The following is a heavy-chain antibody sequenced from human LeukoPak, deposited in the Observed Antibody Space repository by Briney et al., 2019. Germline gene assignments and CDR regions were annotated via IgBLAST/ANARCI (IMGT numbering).Heavy chain of an antibody. CDR1: GYTFTGYY. CDR2: INPNSGGT. V-gene: IGHV1-2*02. D-gene: IGHD1-26*01. CDR3: ARGSNSGSYLYYFDY. J-gene: IGHJ4*02. Sequence: ASVKVSCKASGYTFTGYYMHWVRQAPGQGLEWMGWINPNSGGTNYAQKFQGRVTMTRDTSISTAYMELSRLRSEDTAVYYCARGSNSGSYLYYFDYWGQGTLVTVSS.